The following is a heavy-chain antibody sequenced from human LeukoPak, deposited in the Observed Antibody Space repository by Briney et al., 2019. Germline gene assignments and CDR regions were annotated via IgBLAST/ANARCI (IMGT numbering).Heavy chain of an antibody. CDR3: ARIYYYYYMDV. Sequence: GGSLRLSCAASGFTFSTYWMHWVRQAPGKGLVWVSRINPDGTTTSYADSVKGRFTISRDNAKNSLYLQMNSLRAEDTAVYYCARIYYYYYMDVWGKGTTVTVSS. CDR2: INPDGTTT. CDR1: GFTFSTYW. J-gene: IGHJ6*03. V-gene: IGHV3-74*01.